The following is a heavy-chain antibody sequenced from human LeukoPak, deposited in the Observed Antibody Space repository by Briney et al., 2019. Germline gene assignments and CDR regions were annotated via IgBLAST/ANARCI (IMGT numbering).Heavy chain of an antibody. Sequence: SLRLSCAASGCTFDYYARHAVGPAPWKGLEGVSGISWNSGSIGYVDSVKDGFTISSHNAKNSLYLQMTSLRAEDTALYYCAKDTQTYYYDSSGYNDYWGQGTLVTVSS. D-gene: IGHD3-22*01. CDR1: GCTFDYYA. V-gene: IGHV3-9*01. CDR2: ISWNSGSI. CDR3: AKDTQTYYYDSSGYNDY. J-gene: IGHJ4*02.